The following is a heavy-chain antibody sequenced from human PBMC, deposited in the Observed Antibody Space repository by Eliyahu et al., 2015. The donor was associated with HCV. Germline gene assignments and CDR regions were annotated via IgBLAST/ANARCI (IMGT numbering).Heavy chain of an antibody. J-gene: IGHJ5*02. D-gene: IGHD2-2*01. Sequence: EVQLVESGGGLVQPGGSLRLSCAASGFTFSSYPLSWVRQSPGKGLEWVSTINGGGGSTTYYADSVKGRFTISRDNSKNTLYLQMDSLRADDTAVYYCARLRCSPTNCYPNWFDPWGQGTLVTVSS. CDR3: ARLRCSPTNCYPNWFDP. V-gene: IGHV3-23*04. CDR1: GFTFSSYP. CDR2: INGGGGSTT.